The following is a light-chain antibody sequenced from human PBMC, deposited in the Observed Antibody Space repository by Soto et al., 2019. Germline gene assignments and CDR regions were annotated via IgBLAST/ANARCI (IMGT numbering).Light chain of an antibody. CDR3: QQYADWPTT. CDR1: QSVGAT. CDR2: GAS. Sequence: EIVITQSPVTLSVFPWERATLSCRASQSVGATVAWYHQRPGQAPRLLISGASTRATGVPARVSASGSGTAFTLTITSLQHDDFGVYYCQQYADWPTTFGQGTKVDIK. V-gene: IGKV3-15*01. J-gene: IGKJ1*01.